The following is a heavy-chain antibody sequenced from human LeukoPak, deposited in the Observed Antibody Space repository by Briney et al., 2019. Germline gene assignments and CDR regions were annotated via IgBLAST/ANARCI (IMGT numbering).Heavy chain of an antibody. D-gene: IGHD6-13*01. CDR1: GYTFTGYY. V-gene: IGHV1-2*02. J-gene: IGHJ4*02. CDR2: INPNSGGT. CDR3: ARGTKGSSSWFLVDY. Sequence: ASVKVSCKASGYTFTGYYMHWVRQAPGQGLEWMGWINPNSGGTNYAQKFQGRVTMTRDTSISTAYMELSRLRSDDTAVYYCARGTKGSSSWFLVDYWGQGTLVTVSS.